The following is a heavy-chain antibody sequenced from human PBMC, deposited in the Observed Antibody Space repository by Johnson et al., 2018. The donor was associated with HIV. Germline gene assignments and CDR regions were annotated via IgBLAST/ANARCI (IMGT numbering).Heavy chain of an antibody. J-gene: IGHJ3*02. CDR2: INPDGSEK. Sequence: VQLVESGGGLVQPGGSLRLSCAASGFTFTNYWMNWVRQAPGKGLEWVAHINPDGSEKYYVDSVRGRFTISRDKAKNSLYLQLNSLRVEDTAVYYCARRRGSSAKGFDIWGQGTMVIVSS. CDR1: GFTFTNYW. D-gene: IGHD6-6*01. V-gene: IGHV3-7*01. CDR3: ARRRGSSAKGFDI.